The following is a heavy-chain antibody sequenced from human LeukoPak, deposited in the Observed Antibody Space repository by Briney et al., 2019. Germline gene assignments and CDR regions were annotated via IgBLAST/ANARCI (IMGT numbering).Heavy chain of an antibody. J-gene: IGHJ6*03. CDR1: GYTFTVYY. CDR3: ARLYSGYDWYYYYYMDV. D-gene: IGHD5-12*01. Sequence: GASVKVSCKASGYTFTVYYMHWVRQAPGQGLEWMGWISPNSGGTKYAQKFQGRVTMTADTSISTAYMELSSLRSDDTAVYYCARLYSGYDWYYYYYMDVWGKGTTVTVSS. CDR2: ISPNSGGT. V-gene: IGHV1-2*02.